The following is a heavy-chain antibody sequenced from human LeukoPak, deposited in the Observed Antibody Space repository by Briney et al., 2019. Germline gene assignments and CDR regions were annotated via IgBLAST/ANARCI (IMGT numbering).Heavy chain of an antibody. CDR3: ARDLGQWLGYFDY. J-gene: IGHJ4*02. D-gene: IGHD6-19*01. V-gene: IGHV4-59*01. Sequence: SETLSLTCTVSGGSISSYYWSWIRHPPGKGLEWIGYIYYSGSTNYNPSLKSRVTISVDTSKNQFSLKLSSVTAADTAVYYCARDLGQWLGYFDYWGQGTLVTVSS. CDR1: GGSISSYY. CDR2: IYYSGST.